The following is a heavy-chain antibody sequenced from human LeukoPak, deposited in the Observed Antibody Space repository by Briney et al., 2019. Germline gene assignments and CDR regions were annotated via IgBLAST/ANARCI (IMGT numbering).Heavy chain of an antibody. Sequence: PGGSLRLSCAASGFTFSRYAMSWVRQAPGKGLEWVSTIYSGGTTYYADSVMGRFTISRHNSRNTLYLQMNSLRAEDTAVYYCARVDTVMAYYFDLWGQGTLVTVSS. CDR1: GFTFSRYA. CDR3: ARVDTVMAYYFDL. CDR2: IYSGGTT. D-gene: IGHD5-18*01. J-gene: IGHJ4*02. V-gene: IGHV3-53*04.